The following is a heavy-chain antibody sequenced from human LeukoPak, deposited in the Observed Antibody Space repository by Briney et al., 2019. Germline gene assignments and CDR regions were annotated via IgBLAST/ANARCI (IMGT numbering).Heavy chain of an antibody. J-gene: IGHJ4*02. V-gene: IGHV3-7*01. CDR3: ARGGYSFDY. D-gene: IGHD5-12*01. CDR2: LHADGVEK. Sequence: GGSLRLSCAASGFSLSGYWMSWVRQAPGKGLEWVARLHADGVEKYSVDSVTGRFTISRDNAKNLLDLQMNSLRVEETVVYYCARGGYSFDYLGQGTLVIVSS. CDR1: GFSLSGYW.